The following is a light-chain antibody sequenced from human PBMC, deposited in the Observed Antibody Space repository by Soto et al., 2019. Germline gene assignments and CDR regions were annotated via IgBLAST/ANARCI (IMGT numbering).Light chain of an antibody. CDR2: DAS. Sequence: EIVFTQSPATLSLSPGERATLSCRASQSFNGYLAWYQQKPGQAPRLVIYDASTRATGIPGRFSGSGSGTDFTLTISSLEPEDFAVYYCQQRGIYPLAFGGGTKVEIK. V-gene: IGKV3-11*01. CDR1: QSFNGY. J-gene: IGKJ4*01. CDR3: QQRGIYPLA.